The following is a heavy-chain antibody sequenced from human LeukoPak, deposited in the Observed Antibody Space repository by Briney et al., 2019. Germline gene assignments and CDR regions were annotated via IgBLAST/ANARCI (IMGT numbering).Heavy chain of an antibody. CDR2: INHSGST. D-gene: IGHD4-17*01. Sequence: SETLSLTCAVYGGSFSGYYWSWIRQPPGKGLEWIGEINHSGSTNYNPSLKSRVTISVDTSKNQFSLKLSSVTAADTAVYYCAKEAYTVTTYYFDYWGQGTLVTVSS. J-gene: IGHJ4*02. V-gene: IGHV4-34*01. CDR1: GGSFSGYY. CDR3: AKEAYTVTTYYFDY.